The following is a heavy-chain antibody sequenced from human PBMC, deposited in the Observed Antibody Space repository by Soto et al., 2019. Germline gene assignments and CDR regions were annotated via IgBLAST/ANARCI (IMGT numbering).Heavy chain of an antibody. V-gene: IGHV3-21*01. CDR3: ARALPGVTYDY. CDR2: ISGSSSYI. D-gene: IGHD3-10*01. CDR1: GFTFSSYS. J-gene: IGHJ4*02. Sequence: GGSLRLSCEASGFTFSSYSMTWVRQAPGRGPEWVSSISGSSSYIYYADSLKGRFTISRDNAKNSLYLQMSSLRAEDTAVYYCARALPGVTYDYWGQGTLVTVSS.